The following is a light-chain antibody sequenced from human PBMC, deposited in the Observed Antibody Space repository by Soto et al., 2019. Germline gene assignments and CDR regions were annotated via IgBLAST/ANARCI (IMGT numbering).Light chain of an antibody. V-gene: IGLV1-47*01. Sequence: QSVLTQSPSASGTPGQRVTISCSGSSSNIGSSYVYWYQQLPGTAPKLLIYRNSQRPSGVPDRFSGSKYGTSASLAISGLRSEDEADYYCAVWDDSLSGWVFGGGTKLTVL. CDR3: AVWDDSLSGWV. CDR1: SSNIGSSY. CDR2: RNS. J-gene: IGLJ3*02.